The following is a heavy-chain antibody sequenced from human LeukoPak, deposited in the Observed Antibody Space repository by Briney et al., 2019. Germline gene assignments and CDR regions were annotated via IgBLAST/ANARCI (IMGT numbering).Heavy chain of an antibody. Sequence: GSLRLSCAASGFTFSSYTMNWVRQAPGKGLEWVSSISGSSRHKYYADSVKGRFTISRDNAKNSLYLQMNSLRAEDTAVYYCARTANFAAGYYIDYWGQGTLVTVSS. CDR3: ARTANFAAGYYIDY. D-gene: IGHD6-13*01. V-gene: IGHV3-21*01. J-gene: IGHJ4*02. CDR1: GFTFSSYT. CDR2: ISGSSRHK.